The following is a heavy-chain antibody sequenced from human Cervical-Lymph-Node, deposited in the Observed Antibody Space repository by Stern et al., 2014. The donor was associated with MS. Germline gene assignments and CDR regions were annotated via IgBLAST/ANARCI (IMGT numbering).Heavy chain of an antibody. V-gene: IGHV3-30-3*01. Sequence: VQLVESGGGVVQPGRSLRLSCAASGFTFSSYAMHWVRQAPGKGLEWVAVISYDGSNKYYADSVKGRFTISRDNSKNTLYLQMNSRRAEDTAVYYCARDLLTYYDFWSGQNPFDYWGQGTLVTVSS. CDR2: ISYDGSNK. D-gene: IGHD3-3*01. J-gene: IGHJ4*02. CDR1: GFTFSSYA. CDR3: ARDLLTYYDFWSGQNPFDY.